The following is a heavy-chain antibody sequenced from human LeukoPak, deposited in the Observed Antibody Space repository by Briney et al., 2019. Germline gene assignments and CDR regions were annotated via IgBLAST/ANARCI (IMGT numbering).Heavy chain of an antibody. CDR3: AKSYYYHSGSFDY. J-gene: IGHJ4*02. V-gene: IGHV3-30*18. Sequence: GGSLRLSCVASGFSFSSYGMHWVRQAPGKGLEWVAVFSSDGRSTFYAENVQGRFTLSRDNSKNTLSLQMNSLRAEDTAVYYCAKSYYYHSGSFDYWGQGTLVTVSS. D-gene: IGHD3-10*01. CDR1: GFSFSSYG. CDR2: FSSDGRST.